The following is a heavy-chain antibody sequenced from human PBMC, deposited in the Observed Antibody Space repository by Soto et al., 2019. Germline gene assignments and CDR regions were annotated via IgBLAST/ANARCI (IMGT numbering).Heavy chain of an antibody. CDR1: GFTFSSYA. V-gene: IGHV3-23*01. CDR2: ISGSGGST. CDR3: AKVRDYYGSGSYDY. Sequence: GGSLRLSCAASGFTFSSYAMSWVRQAPGKGLEWVSAISGSGGSTYYADSVKGRFTISRDNSKNTLYLQMNSLRAEDTAVYYCAKVRDYYGSGSYDYWGQGTLVTVSS. J-gene: IGHJ4*02. D-gene: IGHD3-10*01.